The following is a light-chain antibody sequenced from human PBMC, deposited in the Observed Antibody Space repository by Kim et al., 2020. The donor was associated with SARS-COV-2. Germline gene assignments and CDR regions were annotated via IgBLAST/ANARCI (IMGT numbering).Light chain of an antibody. CDR3: SSYSSSTLYV. CDR2: DVT. J-gene: IGLJ1*01. CDR1: SSDVGGYNY. V-gene: IGLV2-14*01. Sequence: QSALTQPASVSGSPGQSITISCTGTSSDVGGYNYVSWYQQHPGKAPKLMIYDVTQRPSGVSNRFSGSKSGNTASLTISGLQAEDEADYYCSSYSSSTLYVFGTVTRVTVL.